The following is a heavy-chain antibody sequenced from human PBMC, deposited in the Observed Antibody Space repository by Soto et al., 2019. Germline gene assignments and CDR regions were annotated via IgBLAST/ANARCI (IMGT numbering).Heavy chain of an antibody. CDR1: GFTFSSEA. D-gene: IGHD6-6*01. V-gene: IGHV3-23*01. J-gene: IGHJ4*02. CDR2: ISGSGGST. CDR3: AKHLVAARPYYFDY. Sequence: GGSLRLSCEASGFTFSSEAMSWIRQAPGKGLEWVSAISGSGGSTYYADSVKGRFTISRDNSKNTLYLQMHSLTAEDTAVYYCAKHLVAARPYYFDYWGQGTLVTVSS.